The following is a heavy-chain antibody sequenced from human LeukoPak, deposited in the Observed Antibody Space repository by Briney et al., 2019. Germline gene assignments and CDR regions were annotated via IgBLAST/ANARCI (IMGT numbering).Heavy chain of an antibody. CDR3: ARGVPSAYYYGSGSPNPYFDY. D-gene: IGHD3-10*01. CDR2: IYYSGST. V-gene: IGHV4-39*01. Sequence: SETLSLTCTVSGGSISSSSYYWGWIRQPPGKGLEWIGSIYYSGSTYYNPSLKSRVTISVDTSKNQFSLKLSSVTAADTAVYYCARGVPSAYYYGSGSPNPYFDYWGQGTLVTVSS. J-gene: IGHJ4*02. CDR1: GGSISSSSYY.